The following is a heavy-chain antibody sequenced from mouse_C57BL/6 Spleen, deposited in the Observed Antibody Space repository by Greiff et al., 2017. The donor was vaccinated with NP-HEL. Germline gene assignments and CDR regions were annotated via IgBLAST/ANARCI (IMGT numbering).Heavy chain of an antibody. Sequence: EVQLQQSGPELVKPGASVKISCKASGYTFTNYYMNWVKQSHGKSLEWIGDINPNNGGTSYNQKFKGKATLTVDKSSSTAYMELRSLTSEDSAVYYFAQGYGSSWGWFAYWGQGTLVTVSA. D-gene: IGHD1-1*01. J-gene: IGHJ3*01. CDR3: AQGYGSSWGWFAY. CDR1: GYTFTNYY. V-gene: IGHV1-26*01. CDR2: INPNNGGT.